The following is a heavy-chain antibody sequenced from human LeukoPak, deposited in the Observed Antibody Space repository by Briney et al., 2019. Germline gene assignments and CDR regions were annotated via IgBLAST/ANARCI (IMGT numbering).Heavy chain of an antibody. V-gene: IGHV3-11*04. D-gene: IGHD2-2*01. CDR3: ATSSTRYFFDD. Sequence: GGSLRLSCTASGFTLSDYYMNWIRQAPGKGLEWVSYISTTENTIHYADSVKGRFSISRDNARSSLYLQMNSLRAEDTAVYYRATSSTRYFFDDWGQGTLVTVSS. CDR2: ISTTENTI. J-gene: IGHJ4*02. CDR1: GFTLSDYY.